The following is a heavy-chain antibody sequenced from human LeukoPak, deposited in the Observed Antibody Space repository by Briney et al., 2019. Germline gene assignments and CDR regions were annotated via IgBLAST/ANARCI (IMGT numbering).Heavy chain of an antibody. V-gene: IGHV4-61*01. CDR3: ARGGYSYGYLYYYGMDV. CDR2: IRYSGHT. CDR1: GDSVSNDRYY. D-gene: IGHD5-18*01. Sequence: PSETLSLTCTVSGDSVSNDRYYWTWIRQSPGKGLEWIAYIRYSGHTNYNPSLDTRVTISLDASKNQLSLRLYSVTAADTAMYYCARGGYSYGYLYYYGMDVWAKGPRSPSP. J-gene: IGHJ6*02.